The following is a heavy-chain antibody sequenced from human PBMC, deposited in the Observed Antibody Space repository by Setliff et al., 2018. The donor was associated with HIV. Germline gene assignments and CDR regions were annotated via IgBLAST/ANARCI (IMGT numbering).Heavy chain of an antibody. CDR2: INPHSGDT. V-gene: IGHV1-2*02. J-gene: IGHJ6*02. D-gene: IGHD3-3*01. CDR3: ARAPTLFGVEYYYYFGMDV. CDR1: GYTFTGYY. Sequence: GASVKVSCKASGYTFTGYYMHWVRQAPGQGLEWMGWINPHSGDTNYAQKFQDRVTMTRDTSVNIAYMQLSRLRSDDTAVYYCARAPTLFGVEYYYYFGMDVWCQGTTVTVSS.